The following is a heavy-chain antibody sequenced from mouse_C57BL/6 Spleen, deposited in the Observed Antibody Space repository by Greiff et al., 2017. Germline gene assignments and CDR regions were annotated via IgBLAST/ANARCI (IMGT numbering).Heavy chain of an antibody. D-gene: IGHD2-1*01. CDR2: IWGGGNT. CDR3: AKRRGNYGLAY. Sequence: VKLMESGPGLVAPSQSLSITCTVSGFSLTSSGVDWVRQPPGKGLEWLGVIWGGGNTNYNSALMSRLSISKDNSKSQVCLKMNSLQTDYTTMYYCAKRRGNYGLAYWGQGTLVTVSA. CDR1: GFSLTSSG. J-gene: IGHJ3*01. V-gene: IGHV2-9*01.